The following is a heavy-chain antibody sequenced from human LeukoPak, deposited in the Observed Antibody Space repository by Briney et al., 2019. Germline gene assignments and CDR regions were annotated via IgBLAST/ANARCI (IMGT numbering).Heavy chain of an antibody. CDR1: GGTFSSYA. CDR2: IIPIFGTA. CDR3: ARALSTLTSGGYYHEGVTFDP. J-gene: IGHJ5*02. D-gene: IGHD3-3*01. V-gene: IGHV1-69*06. Sequence: GASVKVSCKASGGTFSSYAISWVRQAPGQGLEWMGGIIPIFGTANYAQKFQGRVTITADKSTSTAYMELSSLRSEDTAVYYCARALSTLTSGGYYHEGVTFDPWGQGTLVTVSS.